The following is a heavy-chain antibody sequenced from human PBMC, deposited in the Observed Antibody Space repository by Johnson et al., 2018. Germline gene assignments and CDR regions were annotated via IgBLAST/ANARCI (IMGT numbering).Heavy chain of an antibody. D-gene: IGHD2-2*01. CDR3: ATMRGNDAFDI. CDR2: IYYSGNA. CDR1: GGSVTSSDYY. Sequence: QVQLVESGPGLVKPSQTLSLTCTVSGGSVTSSDYYWSWIRQPPGRGLEWIGYIYYSGNAYYNPSLKSRVTISIDTSKNQFSLKLTSVTAGDTAVYHWATMRGNDAFDIWGQGTMVTVSS. V-gene: IGHV4-30-4*01. J-gene: IGHJ3*02.